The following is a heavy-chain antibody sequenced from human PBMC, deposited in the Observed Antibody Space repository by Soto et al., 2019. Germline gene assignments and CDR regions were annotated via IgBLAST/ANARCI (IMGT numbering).Heavy chain of an antibody. V-gene: IGHV1-18*01. D-gene: IGHD4-17*01. CDR3: ARKIDYVGFDP. J-gene: IGHJ5*02. CDR1: GYTFTSYG. Sequence: GASVKVSCKASGYTFTSYGINWVRQAPGQGLEWMGWISAYNGNTNYAQKLQGRVTMTTDTSTSTAYVELRSLSSDDTAVYYCARKIDYVGFDPWGQGTLVTVSS. CDR2: ISAYNGNT.